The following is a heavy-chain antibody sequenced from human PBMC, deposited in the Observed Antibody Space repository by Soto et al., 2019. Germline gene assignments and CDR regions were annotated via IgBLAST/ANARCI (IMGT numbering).Heavy chain of an antibody. J-gene: IGHJ5*02. V-gene: IGHV4-4*02. D-gene: IGHD3-3*01. CDR2: IYPSGTT. CDR1: GGSINSSNW. Sequence: QVQLQESGPGLVKPSGTLSLTCAVSGGSINSSNWWTWVRQTPGQGLEWIGEIYPSGTTNYNPSLKTRVTISLDKSTNQFSLRLTSVTAADPAVYYCARKGWRFGVVPRGGLAPWGQGSLVTVSS. CDR3: ARKGWRFGVVPRGGLAP.